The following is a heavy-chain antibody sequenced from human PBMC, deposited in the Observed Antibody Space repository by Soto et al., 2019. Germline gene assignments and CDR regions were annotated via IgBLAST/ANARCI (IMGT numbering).Heavy chain of an antibody. CDR1: GFSFNTYW. J-gene: IGHJ4*02. D-gene: IGHD2-21*01. CDR2: IRFDGSER. CDR3: CRACGAAACPLCFDY. V-gene: IGHV3-7*01. Sequence: PGGSLRLSCAASGFSFNTYWLNWVRQAPGKGLEWVANIRFDGSERYYVDSVKGRFSVARDNNKDLLFLLRYSLRAEDTVFYYCCRACGAAACPLCFDYWGQGALVTVSS.